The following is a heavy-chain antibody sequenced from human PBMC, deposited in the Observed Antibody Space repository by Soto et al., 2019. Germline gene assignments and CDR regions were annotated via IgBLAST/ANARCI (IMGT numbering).Heavy chain of an antibody. J-gene: IGHJ4*02. CDR3: ARDKGTYYYDSSGYGTFDY. CDR2: IIPIFGTA. CDR1: GGTFSSYA. Sequence: QVQLVQSGAEVKKPGSSVKVSCKASGGTFSSYAISWVRQAPGQGLEWMGGIIPIFGTANYAQKFQGRVTIPADESTSTAYMELSSLRSEDTAVYYCARDKGTYYYDSSGYGTFDYWGQGTLVTVSS. V-gene: IGHV1-69*01. D-gene: IGHD3-22*01.